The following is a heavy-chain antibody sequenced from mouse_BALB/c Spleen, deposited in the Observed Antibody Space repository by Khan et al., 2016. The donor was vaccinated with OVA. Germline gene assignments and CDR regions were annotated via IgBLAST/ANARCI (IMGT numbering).Heavy chain of an antibody. Sequence: QIQLVQSGPELKKPGETVKISCKASGYTFTNYGMNWVKQAPGKGLKWMGWINTYTGEPTYTDDFKGRFAFSLETSASTAYLQLNNLKNEDMATSCCARGASYWYFDVWGAGTTVTVSS. J-gene: IGHJ1*01. V-gene: IGHV9-1*02. CDR3: ARGASYWYFDV. CDR1: GYTFTNYG. CDR2: INTYTGEP.